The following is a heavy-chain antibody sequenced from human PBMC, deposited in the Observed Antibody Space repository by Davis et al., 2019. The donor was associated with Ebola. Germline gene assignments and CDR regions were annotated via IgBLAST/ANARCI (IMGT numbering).Heavy chain of an antibody. V-gene: IGHV1-3*01. Sequence: AASVKVSCKASGYTFTSYAMHWVRQAPGQRLEWMGWINAGNGNTKYSQKFQGRVTITRDTSASTAYMELSSLRSEDTAVYYCARDLNDLEWLLWGPVAFDIWGQGTMVTVSS. J-gene: IGHJ3*02. CDR3: ARDLNDLEWLLWGPVAFDI. D-gene: IGHD3-3*01. CDR2: INAGNGNT. CDR1: GYTFTSYA.